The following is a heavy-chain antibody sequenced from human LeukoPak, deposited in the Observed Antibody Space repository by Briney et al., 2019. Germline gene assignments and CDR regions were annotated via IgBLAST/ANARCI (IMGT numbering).Heavy chain of an antibody. CDR3: ARDLADRTIVVVITYFDY. D-gene: IGHD3-22*01. V-gene: IGHV4-30-2*01. J-gene: IGHJ4*02. CDR2: IYHSGST. CDR1: GGSISSGGYY. Sequence: SETLSLTCTVSGGSISSGGYYWSWIRQPPGKGLEWIGYIYHSGSTYYNPSLKSRVTISVDTSKNQFSLKLSSVTAADTAVYYCARDLADRTIVVVITYFDYWGQGTLVTVSS.